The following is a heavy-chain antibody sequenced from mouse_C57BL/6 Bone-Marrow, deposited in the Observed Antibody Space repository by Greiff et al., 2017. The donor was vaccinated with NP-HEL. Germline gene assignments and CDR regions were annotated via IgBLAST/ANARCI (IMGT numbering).Heavy chain of an antibody. D-gene: IGHD2-4*01. CDR3: ARDRDYDVGAMDY. Sequence: VQLVESGGGLVKPGGSLKLSCAASGFTFSSYAMSWVRQTPEKRLEWVATISDGGSYTYYPDNVKGRFTISRDNAKNNLYLQMSHLKSEDTAMYYCARDRDYDVGAMDYWGQGTSVTVSS. CDR2: ISDGGSYT. CDR1: GFTFSSYA. J-gene: IGHJ4*01. V-gene: IGHV5-4*01.